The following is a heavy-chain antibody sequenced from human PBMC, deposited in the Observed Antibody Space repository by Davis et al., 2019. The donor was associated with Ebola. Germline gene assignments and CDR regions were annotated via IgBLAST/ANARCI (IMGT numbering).Heavy chain of an antibody. D-gene: IGHD3-22*01. CDR1: GGPTNNYY. J-gene: IGHJ6*02. Sequence: SETLSPTCTVSGGPTNNYYWSWFRQPPGKGLEWIGYIYSSGSTKYNPSLKSPVTISVDTSKNQFSLKLSSVTAADTAVYHGARIYSSGYPYYYLGLDFWGQGTTVTVSS. CDR2: IYSSGST. V-gene: IGHV4-59*01. CDR3: ARIYSSGYPYYYLGLDF.